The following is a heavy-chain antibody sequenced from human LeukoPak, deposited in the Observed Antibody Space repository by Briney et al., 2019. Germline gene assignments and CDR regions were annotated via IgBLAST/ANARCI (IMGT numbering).Heavy chain of an antibody. CDR3: ARSTLGLMVYAIDY. CDR2: IIPIFGTA. J-gene: IGHJ4*02. Sequence: SVKVSCKASGCTFISYSISWVRQAPGQGLEWMGRIIPIFGTANYAQKFQGRVTITTDESTSTAYMELSSLRSEDTAVYYCARSTLGLMVYAIDYWGQGTLVTVSS. D-gene: IGHD2-8*01. CDR1: GCTFISYS. V-gene: IGHV1-69*05.